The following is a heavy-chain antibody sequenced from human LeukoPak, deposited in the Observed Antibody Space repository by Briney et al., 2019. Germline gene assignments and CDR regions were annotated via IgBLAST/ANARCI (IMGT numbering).Heavy chain of an antibody. V-gene: IGHV4-59*01. Sequence: SGTLSLTCTVAGGSISSYYWSWIRQPPGKGLEWIGYIYYSGSTNYNPSLKSRVTISVDTSKNQFSLKLSSVTAADTAVYYCARARGRAAAGPFDYWGQGTLVTVSS. CDR1: GGSISSYY. CDR3: ARARGRAAAGPFDY. D-gene: IGHD6-13*01. CDR2: IYYSGST. J-gene: IGHJ4*02.